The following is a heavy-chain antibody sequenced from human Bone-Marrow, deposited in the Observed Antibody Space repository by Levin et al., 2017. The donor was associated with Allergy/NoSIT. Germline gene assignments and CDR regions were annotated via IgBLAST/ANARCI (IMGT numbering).Heavy chain of an antibody. Sequence: GGSLRLSCAASGFTSGYFAMSWVRQSPSKGLQWVSSIEGSGSGTYYADSVKGRFTISRDNSKNTVYLQMNSLRPEDTALYYCAKATYWGQGTLVTVSS. CDR3: AKATY. J-gene: IGHJ4*02. V-gene: IGHV3-23*05. CDR2: IEGSGSGT. CDR1: GFTSGYFA.